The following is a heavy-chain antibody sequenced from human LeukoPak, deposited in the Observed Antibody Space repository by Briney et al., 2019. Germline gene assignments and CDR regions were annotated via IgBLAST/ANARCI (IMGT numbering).Heavy chain of an antibody. CDR1: GYSISSDYY. J-gene: IGHJ5*01. CDR2: IHHSGRT. CDR3: TRLHYDKSGRGDWFDS. D-gene: IGHD3-10*01. V-gene: IGHV4-38-2*02. Sequence: PSETLSLTCTVSGYSISSDYYWGWIRQPPGKGLEWIGSIHHSGRTYYNPSLKSRVTISIDTSRSQFSLKLNSVTAADTAMYYCTRLHYDKSGRGDWFDSWGQGTLVTVSS.